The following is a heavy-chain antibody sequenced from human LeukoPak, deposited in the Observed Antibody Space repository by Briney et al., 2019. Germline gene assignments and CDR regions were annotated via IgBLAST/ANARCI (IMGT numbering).Heavy chain of an antibody. CDR2: IYYSGST. J-gene: IGHJ4*01. D-gene: IGHD3-10*01. V-gene: IGHV4-59*01. Sequence: SETLSLTCTVSGGSISSYYWSWIRQPPGKGLEWIGYIYYSGSTNYNPSLKSRVTISVDTSKNQFSLKLSSVTAADTAVYYCARATNYYGSGSYYRRVYYFDYWGHGTLVTVSS. CDR3: ARATNYYGSGSYYRRVYYFDY. CDR1: GGSISSYY.